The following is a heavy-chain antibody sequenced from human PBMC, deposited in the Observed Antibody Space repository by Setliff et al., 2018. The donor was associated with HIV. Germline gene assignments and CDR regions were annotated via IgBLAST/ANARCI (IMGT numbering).Heavy chain of an antibody. J-gene: IGHJ3*02. Sequence: PGESLKISCKGSGYRFTSHWIGWVRQMPGKGLEWMGIIYPGDSETRYSPSFQGQVTFSADKTVSTAYLQWSSLKPSDTAMCYCAREMRTIEGGALDIWGQGTLVTVSS. CDR3: AREMRTIEGGALDI. CDR2: IYPGDSET. CDR1: GYRFTSHW. D-gene: IGHD1-1*01. V-gene: IGHV5-51*01.